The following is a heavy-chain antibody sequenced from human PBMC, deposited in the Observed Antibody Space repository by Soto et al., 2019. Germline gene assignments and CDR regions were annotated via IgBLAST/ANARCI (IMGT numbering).Heavy chain of an antibody. CDR2: IIPIFGRP. V-gene: IGHV1-69*01. J-gene: IGHJ4*02. Sequence: QVQLVQSGAEVKKPGSSVKVSCKASGGIFSTYAISWLRQAPGQGLEWMGGIIPIFGRPNYAQRFQGRVTITADETKTTTYMELSKMKSEDTDVYYGERDRDDYGSGTYYNRIDFWGQGTLVTVSS. CDR3: ERDRDDYGSGTYYNRIDF. CDR1: GGIFSTYA. D-gene: IGHD3-10*01.